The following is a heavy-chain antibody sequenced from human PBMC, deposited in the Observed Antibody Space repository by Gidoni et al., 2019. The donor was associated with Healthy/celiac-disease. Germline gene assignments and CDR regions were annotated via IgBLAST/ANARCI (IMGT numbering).Heavy chain of an antibody. V-gene: IGHV3-33*01. D-gene: IGHD3-16*01. Sequence: QVQLVESGGGVVQPGRSLRLSCAASGFTFSSYGMHWVRQAPGKGLEWVAVIWYDGSNKYYADSVKGRFTISRDNSKNTLYLQMNSLRAEDTAVYYCASRREGGPGDYWGQGTLVTVSS. CDR2: IWYDGSNK. CDR3: ASRREGGPGDY. CDR1: GFTFSSYG. J-gene: IGHJ4*02.